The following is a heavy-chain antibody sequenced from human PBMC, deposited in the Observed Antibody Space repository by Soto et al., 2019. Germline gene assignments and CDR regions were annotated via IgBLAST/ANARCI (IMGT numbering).Heavy chain of an antibody. V-gene: IGHV4-38-2*01. CDR2: ISHSGTT. CDR1: GDSISSGYY. Sequence: SETLSLTCAVSGDSISSGYYWAWMRQPPGKRLEWIASISHSGTTYYNPSLKSRVTISVDTSKNQFSLKLNSVTAADSAVYSCAGTDSVGYYAYCGQGTLVTVSS. J-gene: IGHJ4*02. CDR3: AGTDSVGYYAY. D-gene: IGHD3-22*01.